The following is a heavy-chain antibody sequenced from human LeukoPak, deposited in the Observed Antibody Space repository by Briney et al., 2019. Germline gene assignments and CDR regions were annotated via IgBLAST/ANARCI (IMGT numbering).Heavy chain of an antibody. J-gene: IGHJ6*03. CDR2: IYSGCST. D-gene: IGHD2-2*01. CDR3: ARVLYCSSTSCYGDFYYYYMDV. Sequence: GGSLRLSCAASGFTVSSNYMSWVRQAPGKGLEWVSVIYSGCSTNYADSVKGRFTISRDNSKNTLYLQMNSLRAEDTAVYHCARVLYCSSTSCYGDFYYYYMDVWGKGTTVTISS. CDR1: GFTVSSNY. V-gene: IGHV3-66*01.